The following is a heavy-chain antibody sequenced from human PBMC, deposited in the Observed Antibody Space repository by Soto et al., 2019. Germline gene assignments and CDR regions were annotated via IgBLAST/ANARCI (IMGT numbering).Heavy chain of an antibody. J-gene: IGHJ4*02. CDR2: ISAYNGNT. CDR3: ARAHGDYVETVEPYFDY. D-gene: IGHD4-17*01. Sequence: RASVKVSCKASGYTFTSYGISWVRQAPGQGLEWMGWISAYNGNTNYAQKLQGRVTMTTDTSTSTAYMELRSLRSDDTAVYYCARAHGDYVETVEPYFDYWGQGTLVTGSS. V-gene: IGHV1-18*01. CDR1: GYTFTSYG.